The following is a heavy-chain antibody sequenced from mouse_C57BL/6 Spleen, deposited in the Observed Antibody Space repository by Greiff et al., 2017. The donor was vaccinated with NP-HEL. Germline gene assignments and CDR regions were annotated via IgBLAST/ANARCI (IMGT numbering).Heavy chain of an antibody. J-gene: IGHJ2*01. D-gene: IGHD4-1*01. Sequence: VQLQQSGAELVRPGASVKLSCTASGFNIKDDYMHWVKQRPEQGLEWIGWIDPENGDPEYASKFQGKATITADTSSNTAYLQLSSLTSEDTAVYYCTSLLGRFDYWGQGTTLTVSS. CDR1: GFNIKDDY. V-gene: IGHV14-4*01. CDR3: TSLLGRFDY. CDR2: IDPENGDP.